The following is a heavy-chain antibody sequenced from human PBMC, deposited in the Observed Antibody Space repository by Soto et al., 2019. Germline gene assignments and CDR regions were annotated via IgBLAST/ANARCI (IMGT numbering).Heavy chain of an antibody. CDR3: ASIVVGY. V-gene: IGHV3-7*03. Sequence: EVQLVESGGGLVQPGGSLRLSCEASVFTFSRYWMSWVRQAPGKGLEWVATINEDGSGKYYVDCVRGRFSISRDNAKNSLSMQMNRLRAADTALYYCASIVVGYWAQGTLVTVSS. CDR1: VFTFSRYW. J-gene: IGHJ4*02. D-gene: IGHD1-26*01. CDR2: INEDGSGK.